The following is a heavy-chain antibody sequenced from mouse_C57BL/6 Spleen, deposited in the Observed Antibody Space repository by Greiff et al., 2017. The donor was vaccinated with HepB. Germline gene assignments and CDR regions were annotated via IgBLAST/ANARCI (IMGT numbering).Heavy chain of an antibody. V-gene: IGHV1-64*01. CDR3: ARSRGRSSRYFDG. Sequence: QVQLQQSGAELVRPGASVKLSCKASGYTFTSYWMHWVKQRPGQGLEWIGMIHPNSGSTNYNEKFKSKATLTVDKSSSTAYLPLSSLTSEDSAVYCCARSRGRSSRYFDGWGTGTTVTGSS. CDR1: GYTFTSYW. J-gene: IGHJ1*03. D-gene: IGHD1-1*01. CDR2: IHPNSGST.